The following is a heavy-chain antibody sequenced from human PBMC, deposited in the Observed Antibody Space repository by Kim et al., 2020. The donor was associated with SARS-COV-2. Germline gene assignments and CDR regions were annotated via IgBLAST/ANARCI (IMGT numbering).Heavy chain of an antibody. CDR2: IYYSGTA. CDR3: ARHTLYGNYPDYFDY. V-gene: IGHV4-39*01. J-gene: IGHJ4*01. Sequence: SETLSLTCTVSGGSISSNTYYWGWVRQPPGNGLEFIGTIYYSGTAYNTPSLNSRVTISVDTSKNQFSLKLSSVTAADTAIYFCARHTLYGNYPDYFDYWG. D-gene: IGHD1-7*01. CDR1: GGSISSNTYY.